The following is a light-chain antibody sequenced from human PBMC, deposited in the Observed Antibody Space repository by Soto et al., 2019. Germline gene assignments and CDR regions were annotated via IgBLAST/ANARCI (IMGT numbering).Light chain of an antibody. J-gene: IGLJ3*02. CDR3: QSYDISNVV. Sequence: NFMLTQPHSVSESPGKTLTISCTRSSGSIASTYVQWFQQRPGSTPTIVIYEDSQRPSGVPDRFSGSIDRSSNPASLTISGLTTDDEADYYCQSYDISNVVFGGGTQLTVL. V-gene: IGLV6-57*04. CDR1: SGSIASTY. CDR2: EDS.